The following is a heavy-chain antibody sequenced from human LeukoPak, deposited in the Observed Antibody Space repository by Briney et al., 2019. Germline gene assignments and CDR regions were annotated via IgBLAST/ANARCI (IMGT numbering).Heavy chain of an antibody. D-gene: IGHD3-16*01. CDR2: IRDDGSTT. CDR1: GLTFSGFE. Sequence: GGSLRLSCVGSGLTFSGFELNWVRQPPGKGLEWVSYIRDDGSTTTYADSVKGRFVISRDNTKNSLYLQMNSLRGEDTAIYYCARRFRDWGQGTLVTVSP. CDR3: ARRFRD. J-gene: IGHJ4*02. V-gene: IGHV3-48*03.